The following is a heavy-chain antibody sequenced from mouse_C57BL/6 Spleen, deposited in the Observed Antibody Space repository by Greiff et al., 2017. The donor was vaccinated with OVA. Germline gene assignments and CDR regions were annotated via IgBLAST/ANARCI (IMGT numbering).Heavy chain of an antibody. CDR3: ARSGLRHYCDY. CDR2: ITPSSGYT. Sequence: QVQLQQSGAELARPGASVKMSCKASGYTFTSYTMHWVKQRPGQGLEWIGYITPSSGYTKYNQKFKDKATLTADKSSSTAYMQLSSLTSEDSAVYYWARSGLRHYCDYWGQGTTLTVSS. D-gene: IGHD2-4*01. J-gene: IGHJ2*01. V-gene: IGHV1-4*01. CDR1: GYTFTSYT.